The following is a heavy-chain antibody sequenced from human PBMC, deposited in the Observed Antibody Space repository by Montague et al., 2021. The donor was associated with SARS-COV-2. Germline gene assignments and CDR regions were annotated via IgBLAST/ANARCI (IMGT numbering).Heavy chain of an antibody. CDR2: IYYSGST. Sequence: TLSLTCTVSGGSISSGGYYWSWIRQHPGKGLEWIGCIYYSGSTYYNPSLKSRVTISVDTSKNQFSLKLSSVTAADTAVYYCARARRGSGSGSYFDILVNWFDPGGQGTRVTVSS. CDR1: GGSISSGGYY. J-gene: IGHJ5*02. CDR3: ARARRGSGSGSYFDILVNWFDP. D-gene: IGHD3-10*01. V-gene: IGHV4-31*03.